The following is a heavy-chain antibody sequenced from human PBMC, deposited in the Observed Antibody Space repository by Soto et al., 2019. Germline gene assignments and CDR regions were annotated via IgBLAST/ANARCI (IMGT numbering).Heavy chain of an antibody. V-gene: IGHV1-69*04. CDR2: IIPILGIA. J-gene: IGHJ4*02. D-gene: IGHD3-10*01. CDR3: ARDYYYGSGRSSFDY. CDR1: GGTFSSYT. Sequence: ASLKVSCKASGGTFSSYTISWVRQAPGQGLEWMGRIIPILGIANYAQKFQGRVTITADKSTSTAYMELSSLRSEDTAVYYCARDYYYGSGRSSFDYWGQGTLVTVSS.